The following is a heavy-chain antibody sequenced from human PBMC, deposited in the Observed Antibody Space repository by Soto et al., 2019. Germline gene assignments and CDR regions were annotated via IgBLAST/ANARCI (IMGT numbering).Heavy chain of an antibody. CDR3: GRYCIAGSKYYHVMDV. J-gene: IGHJ6*02. V-gene: IGHV1-69*01. Sequence: QVQMVQSGAEVKKPGSSVRVSCKASGGTFSSYAISWVRQAPGQGLEWMGGIIPIGGTENYAQKFQGRVTFPEEDSPSAAYMGLCRRRSDDTAVYSGGRYCIAGSKYYHVMDVWGQGAKATVSS. CDR1: GGTFSSYA. CDR2: IIPIGGTE. D-gene: IGHD6-13*01.